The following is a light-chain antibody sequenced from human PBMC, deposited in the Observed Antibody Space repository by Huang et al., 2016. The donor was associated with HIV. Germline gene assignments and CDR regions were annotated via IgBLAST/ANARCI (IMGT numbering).Light chain of an antibody. CDR2: CAS. V-gene: IGKV3-15*01. CDR1: HSVSSN. CDR3: QQYDNWPLT. J-gene: IGKJ5*01. Sequence: ERVMTQSPATLSVAPGERVTLSCRASHSVSSNLAWYQQKPGQAPRLLIHCASTRATGIPARFSGSGSGTEFTLAISSLQSEDSGVYFCQQYDNWPLTFGQGTRLEMK.